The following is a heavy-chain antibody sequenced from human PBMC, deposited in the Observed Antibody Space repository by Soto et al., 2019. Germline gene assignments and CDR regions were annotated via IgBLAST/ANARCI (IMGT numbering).Heavy chain of an antibody. V-gene: IGHV3-15*07. CDR3: TTTEELRVFPYNIDY. CDR1: GFTFNNAW. Sequence: EVQLVESGGDLVKPGGSLRLSCAASGFTFNNAWMNWVRQAPGKGLEWVGRLKSKTDGGTIDYAAPVKGRFTISGDDSKNALFLQMNNLKIEDRAVYYCTTTEELRVFPYNIDYWGQGTLVTVSS. CDR2: LKSKTDGGTI. D-gene: IGHD3-10*01. J-gene: IGHJ4*02.